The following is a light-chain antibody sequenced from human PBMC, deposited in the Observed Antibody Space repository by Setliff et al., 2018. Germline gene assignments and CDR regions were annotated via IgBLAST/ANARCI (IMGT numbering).Light chain of an antibody. CDR3: SSYTSLSTRV. Sequence: QSVLAQPPSASGSPGQSLTISCTGTSNDVGAYNYVSWYQQHPGKAPKLMIYEVTKRPSGVPDRFSGSKSGNTASLTVSGLQGEDEADYYCSSYTSLSTRVFGTGTKVTVL. CDR1: SNDVGAYNY. CDR2: EVT. V-gene: IGLV2-8*01. J-gene: IGLJ1*01.